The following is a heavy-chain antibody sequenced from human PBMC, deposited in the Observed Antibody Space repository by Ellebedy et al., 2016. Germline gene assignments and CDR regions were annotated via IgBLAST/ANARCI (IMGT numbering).Heavy chain of an antibody. CDR3: ARDLKYSSSSDY. J-gene: IGHJ4*02. CDR2: IYYSGST. CDR1: GGSISSSSYY. Sequence: SETLSLTXTVSGGSISSSSYYWGWIRQPPGKGLEWIGSIYYSGSTYYNPSLKSRVTISVDTSKNQFSLKLSSVTAADTAVYYCARDLKYSSSSDYWGQGTLVTVSS. V-gene: IGHV4-39*07. D-gene: IGHD6-13*01.